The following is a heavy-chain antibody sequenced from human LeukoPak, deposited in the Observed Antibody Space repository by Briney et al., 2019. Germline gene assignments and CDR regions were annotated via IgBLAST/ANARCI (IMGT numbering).Heavy chain of an antibody. J-gene: IGHJ4*02. D-gene: IGHD3-3*01. V-gene: IGHV3-30*18. Sequence: PGGSLRLSCAASGFTFSSYGMHWVRQAPGKGLEWVAVISYDGSNKYYADSVKGRFTISRDNSKNTLYLQMNSLRAEDTAVYYCAKEGYDFWSGYCVDYRGQGTLVTVSS. CDR1: GFTFSSYG. CDR3: AKEGYDFWSGYCVDY. CDR2: ISYDGSNK.